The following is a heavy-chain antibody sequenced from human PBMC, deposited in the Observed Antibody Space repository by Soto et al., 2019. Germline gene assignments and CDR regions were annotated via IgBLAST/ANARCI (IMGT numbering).Heavy chain of an antibody. CDR3: ARALYYDILTCYYHRLYFDY. CDR1: GGTFSSYA. CDR2: IIPIFGTA. J-gene: IGHJ4*02. V-gene: IGHV1-69*01. D-gene: IGHD3-9*01. Sequence: QVQLVQSGAEVKKPGSSVKVSCKASGGTFSSYAISWVRQAPGQGLEWMGGIIPIFGTANYAQKFQGRVTITADESTSTAYMERSSLRSEDTAMYYCARALYYDILTCYYHRLYFDYWGQGTLVTVSS.